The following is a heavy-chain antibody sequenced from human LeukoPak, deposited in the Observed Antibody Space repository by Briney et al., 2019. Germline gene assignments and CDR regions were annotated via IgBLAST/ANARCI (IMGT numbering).Heavy chain of an antibody. CDR2: ISSSSSTI. J-gene: IGHJ3*02. CDR1: GFTFSSYS. Sequence: GGSLRLSCAASGFTFSSYSMNWVRPAPGKGLEWVSYISSSSSTIYYADSVKGRFTISRDNAKNSLYLQMNSLRAEDTAVYYCARDAHYDFWSGYYTGLGSNDAFDIWGQGTMVTVSS. D-gene: IGHD3-3*01. V-gene: IGHV3-48*01. CDR3: ARDAHYDFWSGYYTGLGSNDAFDI.